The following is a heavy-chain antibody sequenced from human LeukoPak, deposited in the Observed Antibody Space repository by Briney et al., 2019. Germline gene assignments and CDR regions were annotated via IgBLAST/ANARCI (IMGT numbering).Heavy chain of an antibody. J-gene: IGHJ4*02. CDR3: AKTRPLDSSSWSHGDY. Sequence: GGSLRLSCAASGFTFSNSAMSWVRQAPGKGLEWVSAIGGSGDSTYYGDSVKGRFTISRDNSKNTLYLQMNSLRAEDTAVYYCAKTRPLDSSSWSHGDYWGQGTLVTVSS. D-gene: IGHD6-13*01. V-gene: IGHV3-23*01. CDR1: GFTFSNSA. CDR2: IGGSGDST.